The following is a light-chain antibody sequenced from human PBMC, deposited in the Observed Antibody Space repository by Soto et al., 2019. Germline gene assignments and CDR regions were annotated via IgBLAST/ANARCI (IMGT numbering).Light chain of an antibody. CDR2: EVS. CDR1: SSDVGSYNR. V-gene: IGLV2-18*02. Sequence: QSLLPQPPSVTGSPGQSITISCTGTSSDVGSYNRVSWYQQPPGTAPKLMIYEVSNRPSGVPDRFSGSKSGNTASLTISGLQAEDEADYYCSSYTSTSTYVFGTGTKVT. CDR3: SSYTSTSTYV. J-gene: IGLJ1*01.